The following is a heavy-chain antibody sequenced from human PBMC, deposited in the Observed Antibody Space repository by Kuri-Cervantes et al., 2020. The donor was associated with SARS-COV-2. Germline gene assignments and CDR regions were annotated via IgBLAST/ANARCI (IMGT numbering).Heavy chain of an antibody. CDR2: IKYDESEK. J-gene: IGHJ4*02. CDR3: VEKPATGFDF. D-gene: IGHD1-14*01. V-gene: IGHV3-7*03. CDR1: GFTFGDYG. Sequence: GGSLRLSCSVSGFTFGDYGMAWVRQAPGGGLETVANIKYDESEKNPLDPVKGRFIISRDNAETSLFLQMNSLGVEETAMYDCVEKPATGFDFWGQGTLVTVSS.